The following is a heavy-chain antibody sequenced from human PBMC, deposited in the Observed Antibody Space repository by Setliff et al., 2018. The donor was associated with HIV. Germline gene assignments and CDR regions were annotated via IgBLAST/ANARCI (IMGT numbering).Heavy chain of an antibody. CDR3: ARGAEDLAIKPPRFDYYFDY. Sequence: ASVKVSCKTFGYRFTDFYVNWVRQAPGQGLEWMGWINPKSGATKNAQKLQCRVTMTRDTSISTVYMELSRLRSDDTALYFCARGAEDLAIKPPRFDYYFDYWGQGTPVTVSS. J-gene: IGHJ4*02. CDR1: GYRFTDFY. V-gene: IGHV1-2*02. D-gene: IGHD3-9*01. CDR2: INPKSGAT.